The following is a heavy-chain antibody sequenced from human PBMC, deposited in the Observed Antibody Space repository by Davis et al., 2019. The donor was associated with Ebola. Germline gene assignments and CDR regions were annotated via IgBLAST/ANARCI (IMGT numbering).Heavy chain of an antibody. CDR3: ARGLGMGWFDP. CDR2: INHSGST. J-gene: IGHJ5*02. CDR1: GESFSGYY. Sequence: SETLSLTCAVYGESFSGYYWSWIRQPPGRGLEWIGEINHSGSTNYNVSLKSRVTISADTSKNQFSLKVTSLTAADTAIYYCARGLGMGWFDPWGQGTLVTVSS. V-gene: IGHV4-34*01. D-gene: IGHD6-13*01.